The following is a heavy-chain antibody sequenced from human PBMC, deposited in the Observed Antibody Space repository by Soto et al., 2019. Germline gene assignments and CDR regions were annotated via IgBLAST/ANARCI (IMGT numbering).Heavy chain of an antibody. CDR1: GFTFSSYV. D-gene: IGHD3-3*01. V-gene: IGHV3-30*18. CDR2: ISYDGSNK. Sequence: GGSLRLSCAASGFTFSSYVMHWVRQAPGKGLEWVVVISYDGSNKYYADSVKGRFTISRDNSKNTLYLQMNSLRAEDTAVYYCAKGRYDFWSGYSSGGMDVWGQGTTVTVSS. J-gene: IGHJ6*02. CDR3: AKGRYDFWSGYSSGGMDV.